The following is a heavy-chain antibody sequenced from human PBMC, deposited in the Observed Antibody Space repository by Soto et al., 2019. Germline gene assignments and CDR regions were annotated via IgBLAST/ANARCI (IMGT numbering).Heavy chain of an antibody. Sequence: PSEPLSLTCAVSGGSFSGNYWTWIRQPPGKGLEWIGEFSDSGSTNYNPSLKSRVTISEDMSKSQFSLKLSSVTAADTAVYYCARGNFYYGMDVWGQGTTVTVSS. J-gene: IGHJ6*02. V-gene: IGHV4-34*01. CDR1: GGSFSGNY. CDR2: FSDSGST. CDR3: ARGNFYYGMDV.